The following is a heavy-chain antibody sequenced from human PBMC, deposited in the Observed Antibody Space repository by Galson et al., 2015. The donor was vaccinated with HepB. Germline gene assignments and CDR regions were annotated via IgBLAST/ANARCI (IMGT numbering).Heavy chain of an antibody. D-gene: IGHD1-26*01. J-gene: IGHJ5*02. CDR3: ARGLVKGWFDP. V-gene: IGHV3-48*03. CDR1: GFTFSSYE. Sequence: SLRLSCAASGFTFSSYEMNWVRQAPGKGLEWVSYISSSGSTIYYADSVKGRFTISRDNAKNSLYLQMNSLRAEDTAVYYCARGLVKGWFDPWGQGTLATVSS. CDR2: ISSSGSTI.